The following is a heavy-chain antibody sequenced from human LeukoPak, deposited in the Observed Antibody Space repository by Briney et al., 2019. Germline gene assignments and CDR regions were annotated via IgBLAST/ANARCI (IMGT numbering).Heavy chain of an antibody. CDR2: ISWNSGSI. CDR3: AKDWSYGSSGYYDY. D-gene: IGHD3-22*01. Sequence: PGGSLRLSCAASGFTFDDYAMHWVRQAPGKGLEWVSGISWNSGSIGYADSVKGRFTISRDNAKNSLYLQMNSLRAEDMALYYCAKDWSYGSSGYYDYWGQGTLVTVSS. J-gene: IGHJ4*02. CDR1: GFTFDDYA. V-gene: IGHV3-9*03.